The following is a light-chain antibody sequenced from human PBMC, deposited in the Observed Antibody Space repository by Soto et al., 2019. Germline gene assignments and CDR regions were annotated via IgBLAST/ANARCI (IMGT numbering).Light chain of an antibody. J-gene: IGKJ5*01. V-gene: IGKV1-33*01. CDR2: DAS. CDR3: QQYDNLIT. Sequence: DIQMTQSPSSLSASXXDRVXITCQASQDISSYLNWYQQKPGKAPXXLIYDASNLETGVPSRFSGSGSGTDFTFTISSLQPEDIATYYCQQYDNLITFGQGTRLEIK. CDR1: QDISSY.